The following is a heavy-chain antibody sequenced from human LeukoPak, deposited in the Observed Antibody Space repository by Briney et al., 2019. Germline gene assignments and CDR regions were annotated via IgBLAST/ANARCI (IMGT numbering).Heavy chain of an antibody. V-gene: IGHV5-51*01. CDR1: GYTFNTYW. CDR3: ARSSTYSPYYFDS. D-gene: IGHD2-2*01. CDR2: INPSDSDT. J-gene: IGHJ4*01. Sequence: GESLKISCKGSGYTFNTYWIGWVRQMPGKGLEWMGIINPSDSDTTYSPSFQGQVTISADRSISTAYLQWSSLKASDTAMYYCARSSTYSPYYFDSWGQGTLVTVSS.